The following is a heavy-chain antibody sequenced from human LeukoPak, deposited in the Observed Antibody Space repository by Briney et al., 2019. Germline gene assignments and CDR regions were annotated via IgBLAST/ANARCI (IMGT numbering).Heavy chain of an antibody. J-gene: IGHJ4*02. Sequence: GESLKISCKGSGYSFTNYWIAWVRQMPGKGLEWMGIVNPGDSDTRYSPSFQGQVTISADKSTSTAYLQWSSLKASDSVIYYCARRYCTGGSCYLDYWGQGTLVTVSS. CDR1: GYSFTNYW. D-gene: IGHD2-15*01. CDR3: ARRYCTGGSCYLDY. CDR2: VNPGDSDT. V-gene: IGHV5-51*01.